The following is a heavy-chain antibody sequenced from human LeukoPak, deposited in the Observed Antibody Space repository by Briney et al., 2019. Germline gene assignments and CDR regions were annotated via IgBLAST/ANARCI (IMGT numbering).Heavy chain of an antibody. J-gene: IGHJ4*02. Sequence: GGSLRLSCAASGFTFSIYSMNWVRQAPGKGLEWVSSISSSSTYIYYADSVKGRFTISRDNAKNSLYLQMNSLRAEDTAVYYCARDGVIGGGLFDYWGQGTLVTVSS. D-gene: IGHD3-16*02. CDR3: ARDGVIGGGLFDY. CDR1: GFTFSIYS. V-gene: IGHV3-21*01. CDR2: ISSSSTYI.